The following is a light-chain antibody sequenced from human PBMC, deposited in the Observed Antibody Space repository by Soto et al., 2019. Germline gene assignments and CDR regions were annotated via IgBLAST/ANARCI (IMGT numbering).Light chain of an antibody. CDR1: SSDVGGYNF. CDR2: DVS. J-gene: IGLJ1*01. V-gene: IGLV2-14*01. CDR3: NSYTVSSALLYV. Sequence: CVLTRPASVSGALGQAITISCTGTSSDVGGYNFVSWYQQYPNKAPKLLIYDVSFRPSGVSYRFSGSKSGYTASLTISGLQTEDEADYYCNSYTVSSALLYVFGTGTKVTVL.